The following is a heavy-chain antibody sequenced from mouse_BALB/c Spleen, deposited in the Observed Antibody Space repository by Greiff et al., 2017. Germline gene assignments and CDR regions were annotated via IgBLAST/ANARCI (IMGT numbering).Heavy chain of an antibody. Sequence: EVKLQESGGGLVQPGGSLRLSCATSGFTFTDYYMSWVRQPPGKALEWLGFIRNKANGYTTEYSASVKVLFTISTDNSQIILYLQMNTLRAEDSATYYCARVLYACADWGQGTLVTVSA. CDR1: GFTFTDYY. V-gene: IGHV7-3*02. J-gene: IGHJ3*01. D-gene: IGHD2-12*01. CDR2: IRNKANGYTT. CDR3: ARVLYACAD.